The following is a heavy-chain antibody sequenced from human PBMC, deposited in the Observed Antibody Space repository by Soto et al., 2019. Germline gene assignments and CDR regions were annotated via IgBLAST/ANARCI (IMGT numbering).Heavy chain of an antibody. J-gene: IGHJ1*01. V-gene: IGHV3-15*01. CDR2: IKSKTDGGTT. CDR1: GFTFSNAC. Sequence: PXESLRLSCAARGFTFSNACMSWVRQAPGKGLEWVGRIKSKTDGGTTDYAAPVKGRFTISRDDSKNTLYLQMNSLKTEDTAVYYCTTVNPYYYDSSGYAAEYFQHWGQGTLVTVSS. CDR3: TTVNPYYYDSSGYAAEYFQH. D-gene: IGHD3-22*01.